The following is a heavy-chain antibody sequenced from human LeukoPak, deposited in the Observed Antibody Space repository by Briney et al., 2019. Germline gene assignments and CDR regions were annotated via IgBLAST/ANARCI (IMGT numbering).Heavy chain of an antibody. CDR2: ISYDGSNK. CDR1: GFTFSIYA. CDR3: ARVPRLGYSSGWVLNYFDY. J-gene: IGHJ4*02. D-gene: IGHD6-19*01. V-gene: IGHV3-30-3*01. Sequence: GGSLRLSCAACGFTFSIYAMHWVRQAPGKGLEWVAVISYDGSNKYYADSVKGRFTISRDNSKNTLYLQMNSLRAEDTAVYYCARVPRLGYSSGWVLNYFDYWGQGTLVTVSS.